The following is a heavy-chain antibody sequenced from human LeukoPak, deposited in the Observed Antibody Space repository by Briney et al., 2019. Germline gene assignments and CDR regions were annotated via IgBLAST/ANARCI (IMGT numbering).Heavy chain of an antibody. J-gene: IGHJ4*02. CDR2: IIPIFGTA. D-gene: IGHD6-19*01. CDR1: GGTFSSYA. CDR3: ARPHSSGWYGRFDY. Sequence: SVXVSCKXXGGTFSSYAISWVRQAPGQGLEWMGGIIPIFGTANYAQKFQGRVTITADESTSTAYMELSSLRSEDTAVYYCARPHSSGWYGRFDYWGQGTLVTVSS. V-gene: IGHV1-69*01.